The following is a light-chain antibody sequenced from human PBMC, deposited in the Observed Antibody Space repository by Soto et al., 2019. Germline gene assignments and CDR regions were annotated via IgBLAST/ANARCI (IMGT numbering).Light chain of an antibody. Sequence: QSVLTQPASVPGSPGQSITISCTGTSSDVGGYNYVSWYQQHPGKAPKLMIYDVSNRPSGVSNRFSGSKSGNTASLTISGLQAEDEADYYCSSYTSSSHVFGTGTKVTVL. CDR1: SSDVGGYNY. J-gene: IGLJ1*01. CDR2: DVS. V-gene: IGLV2-14*01. CDR3: SSYTSSSHV.